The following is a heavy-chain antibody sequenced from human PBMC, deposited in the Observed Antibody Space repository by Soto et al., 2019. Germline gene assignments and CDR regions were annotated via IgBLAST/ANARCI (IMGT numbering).Heavy chain of an antibody. Sequence: QVQLQESGPGLVKPSQTLSLTCTVSGGSISSGGYYWSWIRQHPGKGLEWIGYIYYSGSTYYNPSLKSRVTMSVDTSKNHLSLKLSSVTAADTAVYYCVRDRIYDFWSGHPDLWYFDYWRQGTLVTVSS. CDR1: GGSISSGGYY. CDR2: IYYSGST. V-gene: IGHV4-31*03. D-gene: IGHD3-3*01. J-gene: IGHJ4*02. CDR3: VRDRIYDFWSGHPDLWYFDY.